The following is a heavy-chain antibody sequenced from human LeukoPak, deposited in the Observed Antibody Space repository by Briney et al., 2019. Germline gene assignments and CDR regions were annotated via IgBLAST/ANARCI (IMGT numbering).Heavy chain of an antibody. CDR2: IKQDGSEK. V-gene: IGHV3-7*01. D-gene: IGHD1-7*01. CDR1: GFTFSSYW. Sequence: GGSLRLSCAASGFTFSSYWMSWVRQAPGKGLEWVANIKQDGSEKYYVDSVKGRFTISRDNAKNSLYLQMNSLGAEDTAVYYCARDLNRRNYLDWGQGTLVTVSS. J-gene: IGHJ4*02. CDR3: ARDLNRRNYLD.